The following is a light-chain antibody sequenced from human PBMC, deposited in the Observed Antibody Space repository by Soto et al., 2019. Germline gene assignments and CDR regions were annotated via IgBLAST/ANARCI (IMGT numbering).Light chain of an antibody. CDR2: DVS. CDR3: SSYTSSSLYV. J-gene: IGLJ1*01. Sequence: QSALTQPASVSGSPGQSIAISCTGTSSDVGYSNYVSWYQQLPGKAPKLMIYDVSDRPSGVSNRFSGSKSGSTASLTISGLQAEDEADYYCSSYTSSSLYVFXSGTKVTVL. V-gene: IGLV2-14*01. CDR1: SSDVGYSNY.